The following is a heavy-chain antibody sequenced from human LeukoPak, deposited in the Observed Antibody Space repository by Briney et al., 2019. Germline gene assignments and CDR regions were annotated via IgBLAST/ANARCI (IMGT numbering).Heavy chain of an antibody. CDR2: IKQDGSEK. J-gene: IGHJ6*02. D-gene: IGHD6-19*01. CDR1: GFTFSSYW. Sequence: GGSLRLSCAASGFTFSSYWMSWVRQAPGKGLEWVANIKQDGSEKYYVDSVKGRFTISRDNAKNSLYPQMNSLRAEDTAVYYCARGIVGGWYDYYYGMDVWGQGTTVTVSS. CDR3: ARGIVGGWYDYYYGMDV. V-gene: IGHV3-7*01.